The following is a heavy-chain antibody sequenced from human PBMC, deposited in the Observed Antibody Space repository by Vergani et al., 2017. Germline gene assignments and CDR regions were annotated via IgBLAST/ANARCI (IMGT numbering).Heavy chain of an antibody. Sequence: QVQLVQSGAEVKKPGSSVKVSCKASGGTFSSYTISWVRQAPGQGLEWMGRIIPILGIANYAQKFQGRVTITADKSTSTAYMELSSLRSEDTAVYYCARVDTAMFRFDYWGQGTLVTVSS. J-gene: IGHJ4*02. CDR3: ARVDTAMFRFDY. CDR1: GGTFSSYT. D-gene: IGHD5-18*01. CDR2: IIPILGIA. V-gene: IGHV1-69*09.